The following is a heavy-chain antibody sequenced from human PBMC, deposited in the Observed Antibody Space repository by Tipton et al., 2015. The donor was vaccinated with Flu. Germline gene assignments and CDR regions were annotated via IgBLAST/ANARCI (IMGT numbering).Heavy chain of an antibody. D-gene: IGHD1-1*01. CDR2: IYPSGST. Sequence: LRLSCTASGYSISSCYYWGWLRQPPGKGLVWIVSIYPSGSTDYNQSLKSRITISVDTSKNQFSLKLSSVTAADTAVYYCARNWNDFDYWSQGTLVTVSS. J-gene: IGHJ4*02. CDR3: ARNWNDFDY. CDR1: GYSISSCYY. V-gene: IGHV4-38-2*02.